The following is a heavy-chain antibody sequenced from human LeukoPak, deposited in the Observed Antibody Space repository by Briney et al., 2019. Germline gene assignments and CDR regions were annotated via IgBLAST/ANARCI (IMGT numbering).Heavy chain of an antibody. V-gene: IGHV3-23*01. CDR1: GFTLSSYE. D-gene: IGHD3-22*01. Sequence: GSLRLSCTVSGFTLSSYEMSWIRQAPGKGLEWVSSIDYDGGSGHYADSVKGRFTISRDNSNNTLFLHLNSLRGEDTAVYYCTTTGSYYYDSSGYSSWGQGTLVTVSS. CDR3: TTTGSYYYDSSGYSS. CDR2: IDYDGGSG. J-gene: IGHJ5*02.